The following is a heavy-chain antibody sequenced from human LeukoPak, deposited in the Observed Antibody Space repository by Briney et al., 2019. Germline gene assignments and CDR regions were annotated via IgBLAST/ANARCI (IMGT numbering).Heavy chain of an antibody. Sequence: GGSLRLSCAASAFTFSSYWMNWVRQAPGKGLEWVANIKEDGSEKYYVDSMKGRFTISRDNSKNTLYLQMNSLRAEDTAVYYCAKLGPPRAFDIWGQGTTVTVSS. V-gene: IGHV3-7*03. CDR3: AKLGPPRAFDI. D-gene: IGHD3/OR15-3a*01. CDR1: AFTFSSYW. CDR2: IKEDGSEK. J-gene: IGHJ3*02.